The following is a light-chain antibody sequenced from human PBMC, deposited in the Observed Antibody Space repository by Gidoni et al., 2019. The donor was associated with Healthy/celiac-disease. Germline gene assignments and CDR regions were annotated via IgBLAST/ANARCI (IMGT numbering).Light chain of an antibody. Sequence: QSVLPQPPSVSGAPGQRVTISCTGSSSNIGAGYDVHWYQQLPGTAPKLLIYGNSNRPSGVPDRFSGSKSGTSASLAITGLQAEDEADYYCQSYDSSLSGSEYVFGTGTKVTVL. J-gene: IGLJ1*01. V-gene: IGLV1-40*01. CDR3: QSYDSSLSGSEYV. CDR1: SSNIGAGYD. CDR2: GNS.